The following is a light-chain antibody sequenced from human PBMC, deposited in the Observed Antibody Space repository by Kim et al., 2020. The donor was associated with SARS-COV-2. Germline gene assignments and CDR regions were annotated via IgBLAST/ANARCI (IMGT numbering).Light chain of an antibody. Sequence: LSPEDKDNHKCKANQSVASKNLTWYQQNPGQAPKLLDNSTSRRAAGIPDRFSGSGAGTDFTLTIRRLEPEDFARYDCQQYDRSPYNFGQGTKQKIK. J-gene: IGKJ2*01. CDR1: QSVASKN. CDR3: QQYDRSPYN. V-gene: IGKV3-20*01. CDR2: STS.